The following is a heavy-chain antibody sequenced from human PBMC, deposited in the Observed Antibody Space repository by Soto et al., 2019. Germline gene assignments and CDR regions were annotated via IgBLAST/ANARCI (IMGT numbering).Heavy chain of an antibody. D-gene: IGHD3-10*01. CDR3: ARDQGPYGSGSYYPYAY. V-gene: IGHV1-18*01. Sequence: ASVKVCCKASGYTFTSYGISWVRQAPGQGLEWMGWISAYNGNTNYAQKLQGRVTMTTDTSTSTAYMELRSLRSDDTAVYYCARDQGPYGSGSYYPYAYWGQGTLVTVSS. J-gene: IGHJ4*02. CDR2: ISAYNGNT. CDR1: GYTFTSYG.